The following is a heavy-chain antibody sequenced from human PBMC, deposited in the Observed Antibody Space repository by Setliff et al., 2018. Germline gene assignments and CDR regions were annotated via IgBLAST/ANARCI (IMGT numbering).Heavy chain of an antibody. CDR1: GYTFTNYG. J-gene: IGHJ4*02. CDR2: INPCKGHT. CDR3: ARDGGGYCATTSCFHFDY. D-gene: IGHD1-26*01. V-gene: IGHV1-18*01. Sequence: GASVKVSCKASGYTFTNYGVAWVRQAPGQGLEWMGWINPCKGHTFYAHKFQGRLTLTIDTSTNTVFMELRNLRPDDTAIYYCARDGGGYCATTSCFHFDYWGQGTQVTVSS.